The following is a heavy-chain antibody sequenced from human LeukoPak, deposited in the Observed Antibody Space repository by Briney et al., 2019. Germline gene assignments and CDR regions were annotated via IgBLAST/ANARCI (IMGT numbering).Heavy chain of an antibody. CDR1: GFTFSDYS. CDR2: ITSTSSHI. V-gene: IGHV3-21*01. D-gene: IGHD3-16*01. CDR3: ARARLGYYDEYFDP. Sequence: GGSLRLSCATSGFTFSDYSMTWVRQAPGKGLEWVSSITSTSSHINYADSVRGRFTISRDNAKNALFLQMTSLTDKDTALYHCARARLGYYDEYFDPWGQGTQVTVSS. J-gene: IGHJ5*02.